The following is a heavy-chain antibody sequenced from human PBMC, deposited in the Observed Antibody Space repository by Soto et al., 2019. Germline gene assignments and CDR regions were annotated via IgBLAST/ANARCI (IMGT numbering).Heavy chain of an antibody. D-gene: IGHD3-10*01. J-gene: IGHJ6*02. V-gene: IGHV3-23*01. CDR3: AAPRDEYGSGVSWFTYGMDI. CDR1: GFTFSDFA. CDR2: LDGAGGST. Sequence: GGSLRLSCAASGFTFSDFAMTWVRHVPGRGLEWVASLDGAGGSTYYAESVRGRFSISRDNSQNTLFLQMKRLTVDDTAIYYCAAPRDEYGSGVSWFTYGMDIWGQGTTVTVS.